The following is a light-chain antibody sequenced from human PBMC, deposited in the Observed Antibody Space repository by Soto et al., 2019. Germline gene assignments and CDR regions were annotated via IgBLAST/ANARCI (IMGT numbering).Light chain of an antibody. CDR2: GAS. CDR1: ESVSSSY. V-gene: IGKV3-20*01. J-gene: IGKJ4*01. CDR3: QQYRSSLT. Sequence: EIVLTQSPGTLSLSPGERATLSCRASESVSSSYLAWYQQKPGQAPRLLIYGASSRATGIPDRFSGSGSGPDFTLTISRLEPEDFAVYYCQQYRSSLTFGGGTKVEIK.